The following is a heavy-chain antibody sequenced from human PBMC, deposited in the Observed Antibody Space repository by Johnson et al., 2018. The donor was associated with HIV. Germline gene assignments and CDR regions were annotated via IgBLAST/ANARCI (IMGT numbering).Heavy chain of an antibody. D-gene: IGHD1-26*01. V-gene: IGHV3-9*01. Sequence: VQLVESGGGVVRPGGSLRLSCAASGFTFDDYAMHWVRQAPGKGLEWVSGISWNSGSIGYADSVKGRFTISRDNAKNSLYLQMNSLRAEDTAVYYCARGWGAFDIWGQGTMVTVSS. CDR2: ISWNSGSI. CDR3: ARGWGAFDI. J-gene: IGHJ3*02. CDR1: GFTFDDYA.